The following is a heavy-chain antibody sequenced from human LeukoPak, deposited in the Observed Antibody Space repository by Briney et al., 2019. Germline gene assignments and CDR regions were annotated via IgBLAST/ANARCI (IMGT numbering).Heavy chain of an antibody. Sequence: ASVKVSCKASGYTFTSYGISWVRQAPGQGLEWMGWISAYNGNTNYAQKLQGRVTMTTDTSTSTAYMELRGLRSDDTAVYYCARAHRGPSWFDPWGQGTLVTVSS. CDR1: GYTFTSYG. CDR2: ISAYNGNT. J-gene: IGHJ5*02. V-gene: IGHV1-18*01. D-gene: IGHD3-10*01. CDR3: ARAHRGPSWFDP.